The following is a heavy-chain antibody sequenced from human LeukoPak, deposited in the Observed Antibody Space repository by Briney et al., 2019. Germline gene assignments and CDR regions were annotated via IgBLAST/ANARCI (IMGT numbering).Heavy chain of an antibody. Sequence: PGGSLSLSCAPSGFTVSSNYMTWVRQAPGKGLEWVSVIYSGGITYYAGSVEGRFTISRDNSKNTLYLQMNGLRAEDTAVYYCERGGWELSYWGQGTLVTVSS. CDR2: IYSGGIT. CDR1: GFTVSSNY. J-gene: IGHJ4*02. CDR3: ERGGWELSY. V-gene: IGHV3-53*01. D-gene: IGHD1-26*01.